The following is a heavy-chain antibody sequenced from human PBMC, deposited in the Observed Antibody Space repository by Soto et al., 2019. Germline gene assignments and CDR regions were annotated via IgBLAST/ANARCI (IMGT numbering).Heavy chain of an antibody. CDR2: ISSSSNTI. CDR3: ARDRYSYGSTRY. D-gene: IGHD5-18*01. V-gene: IGHV3-48*01. J-gene: IGHJ4*02. CDR1: GFTFSSYD. Sequence: EVQLVESGGGLVQPGGSLRLSCAASGFTFSSYDMDWVRQAPGKGLEWISYISSSSNTIYYADSVRGRFTISRDNAKNSLYLQMHSLRVEDTAVYYCARDRYSYGSTRYWGQGTLVTVSS.